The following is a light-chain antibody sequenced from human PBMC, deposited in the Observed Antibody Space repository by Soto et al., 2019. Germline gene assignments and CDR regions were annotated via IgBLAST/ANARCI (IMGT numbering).Light chain of an antibody. CDR2: AAS. CDR1: QSISSY. J-gene: IGKJ3*01. Sequence: DIQMTQSPSSLSASVGDRVTITCRASQSISSYLNWYQQKPGKAPKLLIYAASSLQSVVPSRFSGSGSGTDFTLTISSLQPEDFATYYCQQSYSTITFGPGTKVDIK. CDR3: QQSYSTIT. V-gene: IGKV1-39*01.